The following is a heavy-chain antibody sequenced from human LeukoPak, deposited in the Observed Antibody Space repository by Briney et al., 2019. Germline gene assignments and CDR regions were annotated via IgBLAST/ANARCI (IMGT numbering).Heavy chain of an antibody. CDR2: ISAYNGNT. J-gene: IGHJ4*02. Sequence: ASVKVSCKASGYTFTGYYMHWVRQAPGQGLEWMGWISAYNGNTNYAQKLQGRVTMTTDTSTSTAYMELRSLRSDDTAVYYCARIPVGATANFDYWGQGTLVTVSS. D-gene: IGHD1-26*01. CDR1: GYTFTGYY. CDR3: ARIPVGATANFDY. V-gene: IGHV1-18*04.